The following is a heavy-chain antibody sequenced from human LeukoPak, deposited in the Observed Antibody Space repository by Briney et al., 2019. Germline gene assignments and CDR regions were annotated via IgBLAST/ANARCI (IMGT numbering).Heavy chain of an antibody. Sequence: PSETLSLTCAVYGGSFSGYYWSWIRQPPGNGLEWIGTIFYSGSTYYNPSLKSRVTISVDTSKNQFSLNLTSVTAADTAVYFCARAFHWNYGSNWFDPWGQGTLVTVSS. V-gene: IGHV4-34*11. D-gene: IGHD1-7*01. J-gene: IGHJ5*02. CDR1: GGSFSGYY. CDR2: IFYSGST. CDR3: ARAFHWNYGSNWFDP.